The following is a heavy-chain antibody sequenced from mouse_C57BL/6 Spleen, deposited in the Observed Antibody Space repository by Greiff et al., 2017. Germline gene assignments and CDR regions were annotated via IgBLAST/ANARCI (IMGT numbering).Heavy chain of an antibody. CDR2: IHPNSGST. CDR1: GYTFTSYW. D-gene: IGHD2-3*01. J-gene: IGHJ4*01. Sequence: QVQLQQSGAELVKPGASVKLSCKASGYTFTSYWMHWVKQRPGQGLEWIGMIHPNSGSTNYNEKFKSKATLTVDKSSSTAYMQLSSLTSEDSAVYYCAREGGIGDGYPYAMDYWGQGTSVTVSS. CDR3: AREGGIGDGYPYAMDY. V-gene: IGHV1-64*01.